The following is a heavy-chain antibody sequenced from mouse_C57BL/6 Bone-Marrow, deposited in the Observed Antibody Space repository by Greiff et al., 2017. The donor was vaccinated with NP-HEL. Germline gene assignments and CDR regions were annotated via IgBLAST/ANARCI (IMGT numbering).Heavy chain of an antibody. CDR1: GYTFTSYW. Sequence: VKLQQPGAELVKPGASVKLSCKASGYTFTSYWMHWVKQRPGQGLEWIGMIHPNSGSTNYNEKFKSKATLTVDKSSSTAYMQLSSLTSEDSAVYYCARSRYYGSRSYWGQGTTLTVSS. D-gene: IGHD1-1*01. CDR2: IHPNSGST. J-gene: IGHJ2*01. CDR3: ARSRYYGSRSY. V-gene: IGHV1-64*01.